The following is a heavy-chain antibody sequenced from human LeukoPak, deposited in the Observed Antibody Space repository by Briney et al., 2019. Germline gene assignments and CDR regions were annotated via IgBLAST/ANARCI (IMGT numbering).Heavy chain of an antibody. CDR3: AKDGCSSTSCFRLIARNMDV. CDR2: ISGSGGST. D-gene: IGHD2-2*01. V-gene: IGHV3-23*01. CDR1: GFTFSSYA. Sequence: GGSLRLSCAASGFTFSSYAISWVRKAPGKGQEWVSAISGSGGSTYYADSVNGRFTISRENSKNTLYLQMNSLRAEDTAVYYCAKDGCSSTSCFRLIARNMDVWGQGTTVTVSS. J-gene: IGHJ6*02.